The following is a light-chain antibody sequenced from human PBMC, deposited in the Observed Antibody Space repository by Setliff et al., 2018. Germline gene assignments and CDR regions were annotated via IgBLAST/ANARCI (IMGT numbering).Light chain of an antibody. CDR2: DVS. CDR3: SSYTSSSSYV. Sequence: HSALAQPASVSGSPGQSITISCTGTSSDVGGYHYVSWYQQHPGKAPKLMIYDVSNRPSGVSNRFSGSKSGNTASLTISGLQAEDEADYYCSSYTSSSSYVFGTGTKVTVL. J-gene: IGLJ1*01. V-gene: IGLV2-14*03. CDR1: SSDVGGYHY.